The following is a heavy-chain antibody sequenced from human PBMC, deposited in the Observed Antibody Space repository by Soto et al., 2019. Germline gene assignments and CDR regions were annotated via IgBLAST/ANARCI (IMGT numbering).Heavy chain of an antibody. V-gene: IGHV4-31*03. J-gene: IGHJ6*02. D-gene: IGHD2-8*02. CDR3: ARDPLLADYYYGMDV. CDR1: GGSISSGGYY. CDR2: IYYSGST. Sequence: QVQLQESGPGLVKPSQTLSLTCTVSGGSISSGGYYWSWIRQHPGKGLEWIGYIYYSGSTYYNPSLKSRVTISVDTSKNQFALKLSSVTAADTAVYYCARDPLLADYYYGMDVWGQGTTVTVSS.